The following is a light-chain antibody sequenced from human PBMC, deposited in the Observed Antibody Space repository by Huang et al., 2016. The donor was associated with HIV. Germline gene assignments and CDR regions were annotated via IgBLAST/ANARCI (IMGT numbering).Light chain of an antibody. J-gene: IGKJ2*01. Sequence: EIVLTQSPGTLSLSPGERATLSCRASQSVSSRYLAWYQQKPGQAPRLLILGASNRATAIPDRFSGSGSGTDFTLTSSRLEPEDFAVYYCQQYGTSPPYTFGQGTKLEIK. CDR2: GAS. CDR1: QSVSSRY. CDR3: QQYGTSPPYT. V-gene: IGKV3-20*01.